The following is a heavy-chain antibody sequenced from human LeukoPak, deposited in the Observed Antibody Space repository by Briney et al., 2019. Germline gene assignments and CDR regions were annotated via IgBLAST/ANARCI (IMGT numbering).Heavy chain of an antibody. CDR3: VPSNNFYYFDY. CDR1: GYTFTGYY. D-gene: IGHD1-1*01. Sequence: GASVKDSCKTSGYTFTGYYMHWVRQAPGQGLEWMGWINPKSGGTSYPQKFQGRVSMTRDTSISTAYMELSRLRSDDTAVYYCVPSNNFYYFDYWGQGTLVTVSS. CDR2: INPKSGGT. J-gene: IGHJ4*02. V-gene: IGHV1-2*02.